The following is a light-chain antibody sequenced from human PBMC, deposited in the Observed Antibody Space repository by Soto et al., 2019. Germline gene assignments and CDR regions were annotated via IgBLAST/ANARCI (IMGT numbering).Light chain of an antibody. V-gene: IGLV4-69*01. J-gene: IGLJ3*02. CDR3: QTWGTGIRV. CDR1: SGHSSYA. Sequence: QPVLTQSPSASASLGASVKLTCTLSSGHSSYAIAWHQQQPEQGPRYLMKLNSDGSHSKGDGIPDRFSGSSSWAERYLTISSLQSEDEADYYCQTWGTGIRVFGGGTKLTVL. CDR2: LNSDGSH.